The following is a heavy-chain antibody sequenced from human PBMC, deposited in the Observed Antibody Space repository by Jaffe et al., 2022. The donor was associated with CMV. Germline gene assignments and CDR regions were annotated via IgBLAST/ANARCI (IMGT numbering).Heavy chain of an antibody. V-gene: IGHV3-9*01. D-gene: IGHD6-19*01. J-gene: IGHJ3*02. CDR3: AKSKTGEAVAGTNDAFDI. CDR1: GFTFDDYA. Sequence: EVQLVESGGGLVQPGRSLRLSCAASGFTFDDYAMHWVRQAPGKGLEWVSGISWNSGSIGYADSVKGRFTISRDNAKNSLYLQMNSLRAEDTALYYCAKSKTGEAVAGTNDAFDIWGQGTMVTVSS. CDR2: ISWNSGSI.